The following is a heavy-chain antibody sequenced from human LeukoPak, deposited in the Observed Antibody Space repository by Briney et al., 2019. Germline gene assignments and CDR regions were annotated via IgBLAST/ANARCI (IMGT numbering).Heavy chain of an antibody. Sequence: PSETLSLTCTVSGGSISSSSYYWGWIRQPPGKGLEWIGSIYYSGSTYYNPSLRSRVTISVDTSKNQFSLKLSSVTAADTAVYYCARDLHASSSSRHAFDIWGQGTMVTVSS. D-gene: IGHD6-6*01. CDR2: IYYSGST. J-gene: IGHJ3*02. V-gene: IGHV4-39*07. CDR1: GGSISSSSYY. CDR3: ARDLHASSSSRHAFDI.